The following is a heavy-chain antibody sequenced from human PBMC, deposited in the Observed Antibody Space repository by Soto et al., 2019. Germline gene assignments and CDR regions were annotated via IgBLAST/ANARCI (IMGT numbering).Heavy chain of an antibody. V-gene: IGHV4-31*03. CDR3: ARVGYSYGPSNNWFDP. CDR1: GGSISSGGYY. Sequence: SETLSLTCTVSGGSISSGGYYWSWIRQHPGKGLEWIGYIYYSGSTYYSPSLKSRVTISVDTSKNQFSLKLSSVTAADTAVYYCARVGYSYGPSNNWFDPWGQGTLVTVSS. J-gene: IGHJ5*02. CDR2: IYYSGST. D-gene: IGHD5-18*01.